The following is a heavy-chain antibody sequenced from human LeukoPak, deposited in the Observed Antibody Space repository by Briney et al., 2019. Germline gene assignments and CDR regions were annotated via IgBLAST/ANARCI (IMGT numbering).Heavy chain of an antibody. J-gene: IGHJ4*02. Sequence: ASVKVSCKASGYTFTGYYMHWVRQAPGQGLEWMGWINPNSGGTNYAQKFQGRVTMTRDTSISTAYMELSRLRSDDTAVYYCARDLNIAAAGTGYWGQGTLVTVSS. CDR3: ARDLNIAAAGTGY. CDR1: GYTFTGYY. CDR2: INPNSGGT. V-gene: IGHV1-2*02. D-gene: IGHD6-13*01.